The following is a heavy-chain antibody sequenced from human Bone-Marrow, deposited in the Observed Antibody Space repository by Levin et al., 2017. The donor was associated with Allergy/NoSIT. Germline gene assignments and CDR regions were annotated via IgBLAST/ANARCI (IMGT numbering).Heavy chain of an antibody. D-gene: IGHD5-24*01. CDR3: ARSLRRENFDY. CDR1: GDSLSSYY. Sequence: PSETLFTCTVSGDSLSSYYWSWIRQPPGKRLEWIAYISYSGSTNYNPSLKIRVTLSVDTSKNHFSLNLTSVTAADPAVYYCARSLRRENFDYWGQGILVTVSS. V-gene: IGHV4-59*01. CDR2: ISYSGST. J-gene: IGHJ4*02.